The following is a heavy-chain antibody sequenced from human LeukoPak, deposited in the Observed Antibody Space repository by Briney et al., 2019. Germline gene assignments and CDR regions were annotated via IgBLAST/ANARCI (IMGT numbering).Heavy chain of an antibody. CDR3: AKLVDIVVVSDAFDI. D-gene: IGHD2-2*03. V-gene: IGHV3-30*18. CDR1: GFTFSSYG. Sequence: PGGSLRLSCAASGFTFSSYGMHWVRQAPGKGLEWVAVISYDGSNKYYADSVKGRFTISRDNSKNTLYLQMNSLRAEDTAVYYCAKLVDIVVVSDAFDIWGQGTMVTVSS. CDR2: ISYDGSNK. J-gene: IGHJ3*02.